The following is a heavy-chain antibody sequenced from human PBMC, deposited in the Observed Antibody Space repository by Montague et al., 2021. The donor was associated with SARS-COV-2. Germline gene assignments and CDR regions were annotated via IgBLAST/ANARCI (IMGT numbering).Heavy chain of an antibody. CDR1: GFSLSNSGMC. Sequence: PALVKPTQTLTLTCPFSGFSLSNSGMCVSWIRQPPGKALEWLARIDWDDDKYYSTSLKTRLTISKDTSKNQVVLTMTNMDPVDTATYYCARMTMSTAMDVWGQGTTVTVSS. CDR2: IDWDDDK. CDR3: ARMTMSTAMDV. D-gene: IGHD5/OR15-5a*01. V-gene: IGHV2-70*11. J-gene: IGHJ6*02.